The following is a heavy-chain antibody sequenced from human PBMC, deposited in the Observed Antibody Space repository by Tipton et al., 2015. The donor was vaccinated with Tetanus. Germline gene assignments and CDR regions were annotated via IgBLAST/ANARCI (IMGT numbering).Heavy chain of an antibody. D-gene: IGHD1-14*01. Sequence: SLRLSCSASGFIFNNYWMSWVRQAPGKGLEWVANINRDGSDKYYVDSVKGRFTISRDEAKNTLSLQLNSLRADDTAIYYCAKEALGVLNLWGNGTTVIVSS. V-gene: IGHV3-7*03. J-gene: IGHJ6*04. CDR1: GFIFNNYW. CDR3: AKEALGVLNL. CDR2: INRDGSDK.